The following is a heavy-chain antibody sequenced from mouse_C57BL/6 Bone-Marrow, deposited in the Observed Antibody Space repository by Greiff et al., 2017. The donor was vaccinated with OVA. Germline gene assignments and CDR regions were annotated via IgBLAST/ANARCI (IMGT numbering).Heavy chain of an antibody. CDR1: GYTFTSYW. D-gene: IGHD2-1*01. J-gene: IGHJ4*01. V-gene: IGHV1-53*01. CDR2: INPSNGGT. CDR3: ASSLPGYYYAMDY. Sequence: VQLQQPGTELVKPGASVKLSCKASGYTFTSYWMHWVKQRPGQGLEWIGNINPSNGGTNYNEKFKSKATLTVDQSSSTAYMQLSSLTSEDSAVYYCASSLPGYYYAMDYWGQGTSVTVSS.